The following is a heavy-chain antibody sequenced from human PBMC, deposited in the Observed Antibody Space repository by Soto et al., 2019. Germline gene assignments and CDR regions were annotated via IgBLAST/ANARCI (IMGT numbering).Heavy chain of an antibody. CDR3: ARDIMGTNYYYYGMDV. CDR2: IYYSGST. Sequence: SETLSLTCTVSGGSISRYYWNWIRQPPGKGLEWIGYIYYSGSTNYNPSLKSRVTISVDTSKNQFSLKLSSVTAADTAVYYCARDIMGTNYYYYGMDVWGQGTTVTVSS. J-gene: IGHJ6*02. D-gene: IGHD2-8*01. CDR1: GGSISRYY. V-gene: IGHV4-59*01.